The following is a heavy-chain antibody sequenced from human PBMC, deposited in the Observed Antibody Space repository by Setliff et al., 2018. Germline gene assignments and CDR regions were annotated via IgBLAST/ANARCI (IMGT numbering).Heavy chain of an antibody. CDR2: INQDGSEK. CDR3: ARVWFGNMDV. Sequence: PGGSLRLSCAASEFTFSNYWMSWVRQAPGKGLEWVANINQDGSEKYYVDSVKGRFTISRDNARNSLYLQMNSLRAEDTAVYYCARVWFGNMDVWGKGTTVTSPQ. V-gene: IGHV3-7*03. J-gene: IGHJ6*04. D-gene: IGHD3-10*01. CDR1: EFTFSNYW.